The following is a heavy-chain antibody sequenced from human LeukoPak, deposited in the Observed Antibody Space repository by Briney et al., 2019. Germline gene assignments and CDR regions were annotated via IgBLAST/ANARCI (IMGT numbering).Heavy chain of an antibody. CDR3: ARYGFRDSSGYYYGY. J-gene: IGHJ4*02. D-gene: IGHD3-22*01. CDR2: INHSGST. V-gene: IGHV4-34*01. Sequence: SETLSLTCAVYGVSFSGYYWSWIRQPPGKGLEWIGEINHSGSTNYNPSLKSRVTISVDTSKNQFSLKLSSVSAADTAVYYCARYGFRDSSGYYYGYWGQGTLVTVSS. CDR1: GVSFSGYY.